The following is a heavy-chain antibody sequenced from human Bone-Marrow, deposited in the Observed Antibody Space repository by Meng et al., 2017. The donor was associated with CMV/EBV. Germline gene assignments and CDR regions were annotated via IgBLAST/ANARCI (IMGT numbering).Heavy chain of an antibody. CDR1: GGTFSSYT. Sequence: SAKVSCKASGGTFSSYTISWVRQAPGQGLEWMGRIIPILGIANYAQKFQGRVTITADKSTSTAYMELSSLRSEDTAVYYCARNWFGELDWFDPWGQGTLVTVSS. D-gene: IGHD3-10*01. V-gene: IGHV1-69*02. J-gene: IGHJ5*02. CDR2: IIPILGIA. CDR3: ARNWFGELDWFDP.